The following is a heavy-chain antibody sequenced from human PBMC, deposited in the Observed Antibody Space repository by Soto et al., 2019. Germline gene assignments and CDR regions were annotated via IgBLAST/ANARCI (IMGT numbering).Heavy chain of an antibody. V-gene: IGHV3-9*01. CDR2: ISWNSGSI. D-gene: IGHD2-15*01. Sequence: GGSLRLSCAASGFTFDDYAMHWVRQAPGKGLEWVSGISWNSGSIGYADSVKGRFTISRDNAKNSLYLQMNSLRAEDTALYYCAKDSGYDCCRCSGGSRSFDYWGQRTLVTVSS. CDR3: AKDSGYDCCRCSGGSRSFDY. J-gene: IGHJ4*02. CDR1: GFTFDDYA.